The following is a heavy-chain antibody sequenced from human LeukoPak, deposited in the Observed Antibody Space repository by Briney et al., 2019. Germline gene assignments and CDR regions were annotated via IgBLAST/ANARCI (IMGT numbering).Heavy chain of an antibody. CDR2: IKQDGSEK. Sequence: GGSLRLSCAASGFTFSSYWMSWVRQAPGKGLEWVANIKQDGSEKYYVDSVKGRFTISRDNAKKSLYLQMNSLRAEDTAMYYCAPTLAVAGRGRGYWGQGTLVTVSS. CDR1: GFTFSSYW. D-gene: IGHD6-19*01. CDR3: APTLAVAGRGRGY. V-gene: IGHV3-7*01. J-gene: IGHJ4*02.